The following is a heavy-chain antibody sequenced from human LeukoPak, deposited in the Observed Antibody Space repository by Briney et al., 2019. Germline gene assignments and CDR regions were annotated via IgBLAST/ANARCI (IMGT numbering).Heavy chain of an antibody. Sequence: SETLSLTCTVSGGSISSYYWSWIRQPPGKGLEWIGYIYYSGSTNYNPSLKSRVTISVDTSKNQFSLKLSSVTAADTAVYYCARRHSSGWYDEGDYYFDYWGQGTLVTVSS. CDR2: IYYSGST. V-gene: IGHV4-59*01. CDR1: GGSISSYY. J-gene: IGHJ4*02. CDR3: ARRHSSGWYDEGDYYFDY. D-gene: IGHD6-19*01.